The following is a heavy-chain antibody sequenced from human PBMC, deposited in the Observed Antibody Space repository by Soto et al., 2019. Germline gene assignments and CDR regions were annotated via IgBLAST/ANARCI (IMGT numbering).Heavy chain of an antibody. D-gene: IGHD3-10*01. CDR2: IYYSGST. Sequence: QLQLQESGPGLVKPSETLSLTCTVSGGSISSRSYYWGWIRQPPGKGLEWIGSIYYSGSTYYNPSLKSRVTISVDTSKNQFSLKLSSVTAADTAVYYCARLPHYGSGSHPDYWGQGTLVTVSS. V-gene: IGHV4-39*01. CDR3: ARLPHYGSGSHPDY. J-gene: IGHJ4*02. CDR1: GGSISSRSYY.